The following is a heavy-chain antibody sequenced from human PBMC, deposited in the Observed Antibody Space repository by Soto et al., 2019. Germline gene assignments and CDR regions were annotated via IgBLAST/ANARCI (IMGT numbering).Heavy chain of an antibody. Sequence: QVQLVQSGAEVKKPGASVKVSCKASGYTFTNYGISWVRQAPGQGIERLGWISASNGNTNYAQNVQGRVTMTTDTSTSTACMELRGLRSDDTAVYYCARYCEVGGYFGYWGQGTRVTVST. CDR1: GYTFTNYG. J-gene: IGHJ4*02. V-gene: IGHV1-18*01. CDR3: ARYCEVGGYFGY. CDR2: ISASNGNT. D-gene: IGHD1-26*01.